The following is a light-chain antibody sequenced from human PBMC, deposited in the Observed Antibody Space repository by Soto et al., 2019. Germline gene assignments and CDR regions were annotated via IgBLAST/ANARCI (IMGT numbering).Light chain of an antibody. Sequence: IVMTQSPATLSVSPGERATLSCRASQSVDDNLAWYQQKPGQAPRLLIYGASTRATGIPARFSGSGSGTEFTLTISGLQSEDFAVYYCQQYENWPPWTFGQGTKVDIK. CDR2: GAS. CDR1: QSVDDN. CDR3: QQYENWPPWT. J-gene: IGKJ1*01. V-gene: IGKV3-15*01.